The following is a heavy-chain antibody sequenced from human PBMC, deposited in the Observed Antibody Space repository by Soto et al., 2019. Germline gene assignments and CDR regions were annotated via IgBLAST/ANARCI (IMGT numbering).Heavy chain of an antibody. CDR3: ARQGGLGYCSSTSCRPHYYYMDV. V-gene: IGHV5-51*01. J-gene: IGHJ6*03. CDR1: GYSFTSYW. Sequence: GESLKISCKGSGYSFTSYWIGWVRQMPGKGLEWVGIIYPGDSDTRYSPSFQGQVTISADKSISTAYLQWSSLKASDTAMYYCARQGGLGYCSSTSCRPHYYYMDVWGKGTTVTVSS. CDR2: IYPGDSDT. D-gene: IGHD2-2*01.